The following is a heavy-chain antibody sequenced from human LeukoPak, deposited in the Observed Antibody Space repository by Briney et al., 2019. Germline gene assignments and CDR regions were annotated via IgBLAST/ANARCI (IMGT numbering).Heavy chain of an antibody. V-gene: IGHV1-46*01. J-gene: IGHJ4*02. Sequence: ASVKVSCKASGYTYMHWVRQAPGQGLEWMGIINPSGGGTNYAQKFQGRVTMTRDMSTSTVYMELSSLRSEDTAVYYCARAPLAVAGPVDYWGQGTLVTVSS. CDR3: ARAPLAVAGPVDY. D-gene: IGHD6-19*01. CDR1: GYTY. CDR2: INPSGGGT.